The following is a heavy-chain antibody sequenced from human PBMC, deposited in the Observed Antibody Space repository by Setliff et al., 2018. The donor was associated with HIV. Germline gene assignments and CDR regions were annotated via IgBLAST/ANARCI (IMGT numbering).Heavy chain of an antibody. J-gene: IGHJ3*02. CDR2: IYPGYSDT. V-gene: IGHV5-51*01. CDR1: GYSFNSYW. CDR3: ARSRSDGYNLESFDI. Sequence: GASLKITCKGSGYSFNSYWIGWVRQMPGKGLEWMGIIYPGYSDTRYSPSFQGQVTISADKSISTAYLQWSTLKSSDTAMYYCARSRSDGYNLESFDIWGQGTMVTVS. D-gene: IGHD5-12*01.